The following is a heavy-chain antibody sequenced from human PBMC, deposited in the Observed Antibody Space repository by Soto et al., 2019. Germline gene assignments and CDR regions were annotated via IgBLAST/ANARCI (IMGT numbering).Heavy chain of an antibody. V-gene: IGHV1-18*01. CDR2: ISAYNGNT. CDR1: GYTFTSYG. D-gene: IGHD4-17*01. CDR3: AREIYGDYEGHDAFDI. Sequence: QVPLVQSGAEVKKPGASVKVSCKASGYTFTSYGISWVRQAPGQGLEWMGWISAYNGNTNYAQKLQGRVTMTTDTSTITAYMELRSLRSHDTAVYYCAREIYGDYEGHDAFDIWGQGTMVTVSS. J-gene: IGHJ3*02.